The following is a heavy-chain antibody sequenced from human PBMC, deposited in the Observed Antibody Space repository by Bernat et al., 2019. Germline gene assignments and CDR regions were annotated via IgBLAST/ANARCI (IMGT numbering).Heavy chain of an antibody. Sequence: QVQLVESGGGVVQPGRSLRLSCAASGFTFSSYGMHWVRQAPGKGLEWVAVISYDGSNKYYADSVKGRFTISRDNSKNTLYLQMNSLRAEDTAVYYCAKDLFLWFGWFDSWGQGTLVTVSS. D-gene: IGHD3-10*01. J-gene: IGHJ5*01. CDR3: AKDLFLWFGWFDS. CDR2: ISYDGSNK. CDR1: GFTFSSYG. V-gene: IGHV3-30*18.